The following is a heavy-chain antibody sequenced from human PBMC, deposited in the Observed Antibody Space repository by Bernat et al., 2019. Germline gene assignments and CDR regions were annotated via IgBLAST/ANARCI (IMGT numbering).Heavy chain of an antibody. CDR3: AREWAIRILYSYYMDV. D-gene: IGHD1-26*01. J-gene: IGHJ6*03. V-gene: IGHV4-34*01. CDR2: INHSGST. Sequence: QVQLQQWGAGLLKPSETLSLTCAVYGGSFSGYYWSWIRQPPGKGLEWIGEINHSGSTNYNTSLKSRVIMSVDTLKNMLSLKLSYVPAAETAVYYCAREWAIRILYSYYMDVWGKGTPVTV. CDR1: GGSFSGYY.